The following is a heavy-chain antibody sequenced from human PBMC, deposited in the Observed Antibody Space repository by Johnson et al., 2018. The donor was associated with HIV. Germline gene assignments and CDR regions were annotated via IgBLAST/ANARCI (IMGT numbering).Heavy chain of an antibody. J-gene: IGHJ3*02. Sequence: QVQLVESGGGLVKPGGSLRLSCAASGFAFSDYYMAWIRQAPGKGLEWVSFISSGSHSIYYADSVKDRFTVSGDNSKNSLYLQMNSLRAEDTAVYYCARGTWEEPHSFDMWGQGTMVAVSS. CDR1: GFAFSDYY. CDR2: ISSGSHSI. D-gene: IGHD1-1*01. CDR3: ARGTWEEPHSFDM. V-gene: IGHV3-11*04.